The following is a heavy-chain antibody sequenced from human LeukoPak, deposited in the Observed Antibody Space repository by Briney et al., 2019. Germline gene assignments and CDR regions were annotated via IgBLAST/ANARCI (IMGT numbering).Heavy chain of an antibody. J-gene: IGHJ3*02. D-gene: IGHD6-6*01. CDR1: RYSFMNYW. CDR3: ARTNIAARPFDI. Sequence: GESLKISCKGSRYSFMNYWIGWVRQLPGKGLEWMGIIYTGDSDTKYSPPLQGQVTISVDKSISTAYLQWSSLKASDTAMYYCARTNIAARPFDIWGQGTKVTVSS. V-gene: IGHV5-51*01. CDR2: IYTGDSDT.